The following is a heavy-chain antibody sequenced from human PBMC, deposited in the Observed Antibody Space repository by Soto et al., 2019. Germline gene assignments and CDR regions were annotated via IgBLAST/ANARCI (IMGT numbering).Heavy chain of an antibody. CDR2: IIPIFGTA. J-gene: IGHJ4*02. D-gene: IGHD1-7*01. V-gene: IGHV1-69*06. Sequence: QVQLVQSGAEVKKPGSSVKVSCKASGGTFSSYAISWVRQAPGQGLEWMGGIIPIFGTANYAQKFQGRVTITADKSTSTAYMELSSLRSEDTAVYYCARSKTLELIPTSYYFDYWGQGTLVTVSS. CDR3: ARSKTLELIPTSYYFDY. CDR1: GGTFSSYA.